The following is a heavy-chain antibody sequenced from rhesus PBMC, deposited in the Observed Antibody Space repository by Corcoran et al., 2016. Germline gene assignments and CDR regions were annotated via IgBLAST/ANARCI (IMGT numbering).Heavy chain of an antibody. CDR2: LYSNSEGT. CDR3: ARDPGISGLY. D-gene: IGHD1-32*01. CDR1: GGSISGYYY. V-gene: IGHV4S12*01. Sequence: QVQLQESGPGVVKPSETLSLTCAVSGGSISGYYYWSWIRQPPGNGLEWIGTLYSNSEGTKYNPCFTSRVTISKDTSKNQFSLKLSSVTATDTAVYYCARDPGISGLYWGQGVLVTVSS. J-gene: IGHJ4*01.